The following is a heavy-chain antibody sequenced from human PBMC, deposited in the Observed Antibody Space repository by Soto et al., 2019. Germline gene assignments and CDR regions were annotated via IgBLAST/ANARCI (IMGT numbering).Heavy chain of an antibody. CDR2: IRSKVNTYAT. CDR3: TRRRDWTAMDPLDY. CDR1: GFTFSDSA. J-gene: IGHJ4*02. V-gene: IGHV3-73*02. D-gene: IGHD5-18*01. Sequence: EVQLVESGGGLVQPGGSLKLSCAASGFTFSDSAIHWVRQASGKGLEWVGRIRSKVNTYATIYAASVKGRFTISRDDSINTVYLQMDSLESEDTAVYYCTRRRDWTAMDPLDYWGQGTLVTVSS.